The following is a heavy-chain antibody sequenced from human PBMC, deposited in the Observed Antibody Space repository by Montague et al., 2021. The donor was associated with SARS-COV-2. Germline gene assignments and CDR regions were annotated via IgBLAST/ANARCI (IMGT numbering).Heavy chain of an antibody. J-gene: IGHJ4*02. CDR3: ARAQTTCFIAKCVNYFDY. D-gene: IGHD1-1*01. CDR1: GDSITTYY. Sequence: SETLSLTCSVSGDSITTYYWSWSLQSPERGLEGIVHTYYTGTTKYDTSLQSRVTISVDTSRRQFSLKLKSVTAADTAVYYCARAQTTCFIAKCVNYFDYWGQGALVTVSS. V-gene: IGHV4-59*01. CDR2: TYYTGTT.